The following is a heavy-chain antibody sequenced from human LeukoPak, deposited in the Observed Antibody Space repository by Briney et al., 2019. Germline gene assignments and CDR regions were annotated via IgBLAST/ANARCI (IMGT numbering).Heavy chain of an antibody. V-gene: IGHV1-24*01. D-gene: IGHD5-18*01. CDR2: FDPEDGET. Sequence: ASVKVSXKVSGYTLTELSMHWVRQAPGKGLEWMGGFDPEDGETVYAQKFQGRVTMTEDTSTDTAYMELSSLRSEDTAVYYCATVNTMDTAMALTFDYWGQGTLVTVSS. CDR1: GYTLTELS. J-gene: IGHJ4*02. CDR3: ATVNTMDTAMALTFDY.